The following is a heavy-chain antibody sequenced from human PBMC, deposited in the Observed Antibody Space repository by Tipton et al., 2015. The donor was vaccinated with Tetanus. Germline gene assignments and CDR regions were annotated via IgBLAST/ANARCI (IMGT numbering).Heavy chain of an antibody. CDR2: ISSDSTNT. Sequence: SLRLSCAASGFSFSTSTMNWVRQAPGKGLEFVASISSDSTNTHYADSLKGRFTISRDNAKNSLYLQTNNLGADDMAMYYCVRGDSRDYWGQGTLVTVSS. V-gene: IGHV3-21*06. J-gene: IGHJ4*02. CDR3: VRGDSRDY. CDR1: GFSFSTST.